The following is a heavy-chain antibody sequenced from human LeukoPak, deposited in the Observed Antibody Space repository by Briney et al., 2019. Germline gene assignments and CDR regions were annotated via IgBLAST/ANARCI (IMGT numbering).Heavy chain of an antibody. CDR3: ARDSYDWIVPADPGYYYYYGMDV. V-gene: IGHV1-69*04. CDR2: IIPIFGIA. Sequence: GASVKVSCKASGGTFSSYAISWVRQAPGQGLEWMGRIIPIFGIANYAQKFQGRVTITADKSTSTAYMEMSSLRSEDTGVYYCARDSYDWIVPADPGYYYYYGMDVWGQGTTVTVSS. CDR1: GGTFSSYA. D-gene: IGHD2-2*01. J-gene: IGHJ6*02.